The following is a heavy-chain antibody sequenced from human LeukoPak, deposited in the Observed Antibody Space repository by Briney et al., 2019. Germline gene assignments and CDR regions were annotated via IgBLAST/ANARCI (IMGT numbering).Heavy chain of an antibody. Sequence: SQTLSLTCAISGDTVSSNSAAWNWVRQSPSRGLEWLGRTYYRSKWYNDYAVSVKSRITINPDTSKNQFSLQLNSVTPADTAVYYCAREKRDILTGYFYYYCGMDVWGQGTTVTVSS. J-gene: IGHJ6*02. CDR3: AREKRDILTGYFYYYCGMDV. D-gene: IGHD3-9*01. CDR1: GDTVSSNSAA. V-gene: IGHV6-1*01. CDR2: TYYRSKWYN.